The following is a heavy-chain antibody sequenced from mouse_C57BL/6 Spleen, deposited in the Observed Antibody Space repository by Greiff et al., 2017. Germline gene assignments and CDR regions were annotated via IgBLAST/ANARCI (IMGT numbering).Heavy chain of an antibody. D-gene: IGHD1-1*01. CDR3: ARRYYYGSLLYYAMDY. J-gene: IGHJ4*01. V-gene: IGHV1-18*01. CDR1: GYTFTDYN. Sequence: VQLQQSGPELVKPGASVKIPCKASGYTFTDYNMDWVKQSHGKSLEWIGDINPNNGGTIYNQKFKGKATLTVDKSSSTAYMELRSLTSEDTAVYYCARRYYYGSLLYYAMDYWGQGTSVTVSS. CDR2: INPNNGGT.